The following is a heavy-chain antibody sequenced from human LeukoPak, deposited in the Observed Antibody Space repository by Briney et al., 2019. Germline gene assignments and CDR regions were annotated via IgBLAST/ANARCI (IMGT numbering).Heavy chain of an antibody. CDR2: ISYDGSNK. CDR3: ARDLKQLHAFDI. Sequence: GGSLRLSCAASGFTFSSYAMHSVRQAPGRGQEWVAVISYDGSNKYYADSVKGRFTISRDNSKNTLYLKMNTLRAEDTAVYYCARDLKQLHAFDIWGQGTMVTVSS. D-gene: IGHD6-13*01. J-gene: IGHJ3*02. CDR1: GFTFSSYA. V-gene: IGHV3-30*14.